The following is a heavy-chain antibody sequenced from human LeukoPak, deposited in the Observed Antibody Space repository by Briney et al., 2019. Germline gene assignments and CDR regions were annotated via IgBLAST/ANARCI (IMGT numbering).Heavy chain of an antibody. D-gene: IGHD6-13*01. J-gene: IGHJ6*02. CDR3: ARLKGIAAADLPYYYYGMDV. V-gene: IGHV4-31*03. CDR2: IYYSGST. CDR1: GGSISSGGYY. Sequence: SETLSLTCTVSGGSISSGGYYWSWIRQHPGKGLEWIGYIYYSGSTYYNPSLKSRVTISVDTSKNQFSLKLSSVTAADTAVYYCARLKGIAAADLPYYYYGMDVWGQGTTVTVSS.